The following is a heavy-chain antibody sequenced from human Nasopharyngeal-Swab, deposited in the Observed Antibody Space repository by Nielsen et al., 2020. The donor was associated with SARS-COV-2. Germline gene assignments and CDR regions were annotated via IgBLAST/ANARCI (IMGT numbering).Heavy chain of an antibody. J-gene: IGHJ4*02. CDR1: GFTFSSYS. Sequence: GESLKISCAASGFTFSSYSMNWVRQAPGKGLEWVSSISSRSGYIYCADSVEGRFTISRDNAKNSLYLQMHSLRAEDTAVYYCARTRYYDSSGYYPDYWGQGTLVTVSS. CDR3: ARTRYYDSSGYYPDY. V-gene: IGHV3-21*01. D-gene: IGHD3-22*01. CDR2: ISSRSGYI.